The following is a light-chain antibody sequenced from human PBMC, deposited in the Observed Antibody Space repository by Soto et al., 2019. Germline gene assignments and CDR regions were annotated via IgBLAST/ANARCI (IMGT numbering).Light chain of an antibody. CDR1: QSISSY. Sequence: DSQMTQSPSSLSASVGDRVTITCRASQSISSYLNWYQQKPGKAPKLLIYAASSLQGGVPSRFSGSGSGTEFTLTISSLQPEDFATYYCLQHNSSPPTFGQGTKVDIK. CDR2: AAS. CDR3: LQHNSSPPT. V-gene: IGKV1-17*01. J-gene: IGKJ1*01.